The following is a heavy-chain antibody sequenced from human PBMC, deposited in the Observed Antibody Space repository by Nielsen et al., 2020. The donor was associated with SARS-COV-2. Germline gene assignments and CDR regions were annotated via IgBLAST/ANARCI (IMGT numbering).Heavy chain of an antibody. V-gene: IGHV1-18*01. D-gene: IGHD3-3*01. CDR1: GYTFTSYG. CDR2: TSPTNGNQ. CDR3: ARGPCMSGYWCRGAPNFDY. Sequence: ASVKVSCKASGYTFTSYGISWVRQAPGQGLEWLGGTSPTNGNQNYAQKLQGRVTMTTDTSTSTAYMELRSLRSDDTAVYYCARGPCMSGYWCRGAPNFDYWGQGTLVTVSS. J-gene: IGHJ4*02.